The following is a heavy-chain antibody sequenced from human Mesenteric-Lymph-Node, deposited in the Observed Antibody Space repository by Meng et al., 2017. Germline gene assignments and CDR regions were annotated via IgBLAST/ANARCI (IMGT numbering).Heavy chain of an antibody. V-gene: IGHV4-34*01. CDR3: ARGAYCSGGNCYPLDY. CDR2: INDSGST. Sequence: SETLSLTCAVYGGSFSGYYWSWIRQPPGKGLEWIGEINDSGSTNYNPSLKSRVTMSEDTSKNQFSLKLSSVTAADTAVYYCARGAYCSGGNCYPLDYWGQGTLVTVPQ. D-gene: IGHD2-15*01. CDR1: GGSFSGYY. J-gene: IGHJ4*02.